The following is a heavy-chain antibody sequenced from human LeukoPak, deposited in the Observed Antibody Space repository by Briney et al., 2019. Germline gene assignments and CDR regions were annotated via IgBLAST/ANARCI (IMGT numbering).Heavy chain of an antibody. CDR2: ISGYDGNT. D-gene: IGHD4-17*01. V-gene: IGHV1-18*01. CDR1: GYTFTTYG. J-gene: IGHJ6*02. Sequence: ASVKVSCKASGYTFTTYGVSWVRQAPGQGLEWMGWISGYDGNTNYAQKLRGRVTMTTDTSTSTAYMDLRSLRSDDTDLYYCARIDYGDPELGYYYYGMDVWGQGTTVTVSS. CDR3: ARIDYGDPELGYYYYGMDV.